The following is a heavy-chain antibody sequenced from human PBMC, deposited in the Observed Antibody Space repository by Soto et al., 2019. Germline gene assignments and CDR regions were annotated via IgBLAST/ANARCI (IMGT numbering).Heavy chain of an antibody. CDR2: IYYSGST. V-gene: IGHV4-59*01. J-gene: IGHJ4*02. CDR3: ASNTQFSSWSHFDS. Sequence: QVQLQESGPGLVNPSETLSLTCTVSGGSSSSYYWRWIRQPPGKGLEWIGYIYYSGSTNYNPTLKSRVTISVDKPKTQFSLKLSSVTVEDTAVYYCASNTQFSSWSHFDSWGQGTLVTVSS. D-gene: IGHD6-13*01. CDR1: GGSSSSYY.